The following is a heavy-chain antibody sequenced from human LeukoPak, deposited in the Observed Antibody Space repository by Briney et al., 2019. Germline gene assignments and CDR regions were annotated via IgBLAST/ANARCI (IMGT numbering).Heavy chain of an antibody. CDR1: GFTFSSFG. CDR3: AKDDVYYDSSGYQYYFDY. Sequence: GGSLRLSCAASGFTFSSFGMHWVRQAPGKGLEWVAFIRYDGSNKYYADSVKGRFTISRDNSKNTLYLQMNSLRAEDTAVYYCAKDDVYYDSSGYQYYFDYWGQGTLVTVSS. CDR2: IRYDGSNK. J-gene: IGHJ4*02. D-gene: IGHD3-22*01. V-gene: IGHV3-30*02.